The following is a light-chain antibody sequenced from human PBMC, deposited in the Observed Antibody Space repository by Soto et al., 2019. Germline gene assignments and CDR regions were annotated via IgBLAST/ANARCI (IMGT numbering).Light chain of an antibody. CDR3: QQRSNWPPYT. J-gene: IGKJ2*01. CDR1: QSVSSY. CDR2: DAS. Sequence: EIVLTQSPATLSLSPGQTATLSCRASQSVSSYLAWYQQKPGQAPRLLIYDASNRATAIPDRFSGSGSGTDFTLTISSLETEYFAVYYCQQRSNWPPYTCGQGTKLEIK. V-gene: IGKV3-11*01.